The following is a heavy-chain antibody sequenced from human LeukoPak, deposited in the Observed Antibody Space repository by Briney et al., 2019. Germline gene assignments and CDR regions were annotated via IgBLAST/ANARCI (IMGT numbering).Heavy chain of an antibody. J-gene: IGHJ5*02. CDR1: GGTFSSYA. CDR3: AREEYQLLFPGGNWFDP. V-gene: IGHV1-69*05. D-gene: IGHD2-2*01. CDR2: IIPIFGTA. Sequence: GASVKVSCKASGGTFSSYAISWVRQAPGQGLEWMGGIIPIFGTANYAQKFQGRVTITTDESTSTAYMELSSLRSEDTAVYYCAREEYQLLFPGGNWFDPWGQGTLVTVSS.